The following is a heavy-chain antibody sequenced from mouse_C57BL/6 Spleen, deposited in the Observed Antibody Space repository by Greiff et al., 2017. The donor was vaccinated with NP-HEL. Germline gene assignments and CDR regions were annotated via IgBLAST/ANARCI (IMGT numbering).Heavy chain of an antibody. J-gene: IGHJ1*03. CDR1: GFTFSDYG. Sequence: VKLMESGGGLVKPGGSLKLSCAASGFTFSDYGMHWVRQAPAKGLEWVAYISSGSSTIYYADTVKGRFTLSRDNAKNTLFLQMTSLRSEDTAMYYCARDGNYDVWGTGTTVTVSS. CDR3: ARDGNYDV. CDR2: ISSGSSTI. V-gene: IGHV5-17*01. D-gene: IGHD2-1*01.